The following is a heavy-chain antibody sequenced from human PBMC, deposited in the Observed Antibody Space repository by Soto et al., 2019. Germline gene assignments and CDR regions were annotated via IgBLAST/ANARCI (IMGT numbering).Heavy chain of an antibody. CDR2: INAGNGNT. Sequence: QVQLVQSGAEVKKPGASVKVSCKASGYTFTSYAVHWVRQAPGQRLEWMGWINAGNGNTKYSQRVQGRVTITRDTSASTVYMELSSVRCEDTAVYYCARDQRCCLREDYYYYMDVLGKGTTVTVSS. CDR3: ARDQRCCLREDYYYYMDV. CDR1: GYTFTSYA. D-gene: IGHD3-16*01. J-gene: IGHJ6*03. V-gene: IGHV1-3*01.